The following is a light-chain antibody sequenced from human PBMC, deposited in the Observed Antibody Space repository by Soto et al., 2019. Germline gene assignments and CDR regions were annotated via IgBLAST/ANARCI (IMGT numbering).Light chain of an antibody. Sequence: EIVLTQSPGTLSLSPGDRATLSCRASQSVTSTYLAWYQQKPGQAPRLLIYGASRRATGVPDRFSGSGSGTDLTLTIGRLEPVDFAVFDCQHYGTSWTFGRGTKVEIE. J-gene: IGKJ1*01. CDR1: QSVTSTY. CDR2: GAS. CDR3: QHYGTSWT. V-gene: IGKV3-20*01.